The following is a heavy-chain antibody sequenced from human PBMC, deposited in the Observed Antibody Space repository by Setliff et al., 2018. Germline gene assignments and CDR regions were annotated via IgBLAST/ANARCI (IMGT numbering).Heavy chain of an antibody. CDR2: INQDGSEK. D-gene: IGHD1-26*01. V-gene: IGHV3-7*03. CDR1: GFTFSTAR. CDR3: ATSGGHYFDY. J-gene: IGHJ4*02. Sequence: ETLSLSCAASGFTFSTARMNWVRQAPGKGLEWVANINQDGSEKYYVDSVKGRFTISRDNAENSLYLQLNSLRAEDTAVYYCATSGGHYFDYWGQGTLVTVSS.